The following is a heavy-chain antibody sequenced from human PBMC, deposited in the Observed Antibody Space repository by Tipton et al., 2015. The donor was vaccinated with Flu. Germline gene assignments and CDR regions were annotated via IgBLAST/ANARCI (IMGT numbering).Heavy chain of an antibody. V-gene: IGHV1-18*01. J-gene: IGHJ5*02. D-gene: IGHD6-13*01. CDR2: ISTYNGNT. CDR1: GYTFTSYG. CDR3: AGGGGSWYDNWFDP. Sequence: QLVQSGVEVKKPGASVKVSCKASGYTFTSYGINWVRQAPGQGLEWMGWISTYNGNTNYAQNLQGRITMTTDTSTSTAYMELRSLRSDDTAVYYCAGGGGSWYDNWFDPWGQGTLVTVSS.